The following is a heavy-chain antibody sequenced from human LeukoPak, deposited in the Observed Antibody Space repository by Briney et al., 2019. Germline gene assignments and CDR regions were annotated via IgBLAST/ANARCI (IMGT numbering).Heavy chain of an antibody. D-gene: IGHD6-19*01. CDR1: GYSCTSHW. V-gene: IGHV5-51*03. CDR2: IYPVDSDT. CDR3: ARRVLSSGWPHFDY. Sequence: KKPGESLHISCEGSGYSCTSHWIGWVRPMPGKGLEWMGIIYPVDSDTRYSPSFQGQVTISADKSISTAYLQWSSLKASDTAMYYCARRVLSSGWPHFDYWGQGTLVTVSS. J-gene: IGHJ4*02.